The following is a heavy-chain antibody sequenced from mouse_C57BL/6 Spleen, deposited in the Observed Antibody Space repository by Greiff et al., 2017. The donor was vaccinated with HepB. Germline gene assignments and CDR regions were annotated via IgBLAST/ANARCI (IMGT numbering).Heavy chain of an antibody. CDR1: GFTFSSYA. Sequence: EVMLVESGGGLVKPGGSLKLSCAASGFTFSSYAMSWVRQTPEKRLEWVATISDGGSYTYYPDNVKGRFTISRDNAKNNLYLQMSHLKAEDTAMDYCARGSSCFDYWGQGTTLTVSS. D-gene: IGHD1-1*01. CDR2: ISDGGSYT. J-gene: IGHJ2*01. V-gene: IGHV5-4*03. CDR3: ARGSSCFDY.